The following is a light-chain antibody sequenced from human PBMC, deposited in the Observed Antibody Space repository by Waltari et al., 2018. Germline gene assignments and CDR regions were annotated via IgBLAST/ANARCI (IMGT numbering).Light chain of an antibody. V-gene: IGLV3-1*01. J-gene: IGLJ2*01. CDR1: NVEEKS. CDR2: QDG. Sequence: SYELSQPPSVSVSPGQTASITCCGANVEEKSALWYQQQPGQSPVLVIQQDGKRPSGIPERFSGSNSGNTATLTISGTQALDEADYYCQAWDSGTYVVFGGGTKLTVL. CDR3: QAWDSGTYVV.